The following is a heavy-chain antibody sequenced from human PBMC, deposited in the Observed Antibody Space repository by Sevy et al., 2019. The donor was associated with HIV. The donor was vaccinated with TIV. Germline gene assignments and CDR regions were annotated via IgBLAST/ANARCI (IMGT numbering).Heavy chain of an antibody. CDR2: ISSSSSYI. V-gene: IGHV3-21*01. CDR1: GFTFSSYS. Sequence: GGSLRLSCAASGFTFSSYSMNWVRQAPGKGLEWVSSISSSSSYIYYADSVKRRFTISRDNAKNSLYLQMNSLRAEDTAVYYCARDESYGYYGSGSYFDYWGQGTLVTVSS. J-gene: IGHJ4*02. CDR3: ARDESYGYYGSGSYFDY. D-gene: IGHD3-10*01.